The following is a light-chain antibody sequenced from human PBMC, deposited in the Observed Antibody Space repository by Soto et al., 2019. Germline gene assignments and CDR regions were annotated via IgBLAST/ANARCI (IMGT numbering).Light chain of an antibody. J-gene: IGLJ1*01. CDR3: SSYTSGTTPLV. CDR1: MRDVGAYNL. Sequence: QSVLTQPASVSGSAGQSITISCSGTMRDVGAYNLVSWYQQHPGTAPKLIIYEVRNRPSGISSRFSGSRSGNTASLTISGLQSEDEGDYYCSSYTSGTTPLVFGTGTKVTVL. CDR2: EVR. V-gene: IGLV2-14*01.